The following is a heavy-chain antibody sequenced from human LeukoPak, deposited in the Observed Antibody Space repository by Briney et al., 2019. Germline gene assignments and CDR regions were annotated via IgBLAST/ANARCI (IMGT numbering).Heavy chain of an antibody. CDR3: AREYYDFWSGPAPPDY. D-gene: IGHD3-3*01. CDR2: INTNTGNP. V-gene: IGHV7-4-1*02. Sequence: ASVKVSCKASGYTFTSYAMNWVRQAPGQGLEWMGWINTNTGNPTYAQGFTGRFVFSLDTSVSTAYLQISSLKAEDTAVYYCAREYYDFWSGPAPPDYWGQGTLVTVSS. CDR1: GYTFTSYA. J-gene: IGHJ4*02.